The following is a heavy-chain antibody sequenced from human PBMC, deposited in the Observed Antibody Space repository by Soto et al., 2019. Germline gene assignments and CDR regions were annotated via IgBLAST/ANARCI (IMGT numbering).Heavy chain of an antibody. Sequence: SETLSLTCAVSGGSIDSGAFSLSWIRQPPGKGLEWIGYVAHSGTAYSIPSLNGRLTLSVDSSQTQFSLKLTSVTAADSAFYYCARIHWAQSSLDYWGRGILVTVSS. CDR3: ARIHWAQSSLDY. V-gene: IGHV4-30-2*01. J-gene: IGHJ4*02. D-gene: IGHD6-19*01. CDR2: VAHSGTA. CDR1: GGSIDSGAFS.